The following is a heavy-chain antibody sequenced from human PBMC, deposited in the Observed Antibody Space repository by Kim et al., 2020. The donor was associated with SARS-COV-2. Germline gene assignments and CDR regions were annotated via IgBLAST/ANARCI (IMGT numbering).Heavy chain of an antibody. J-gene: IGHJ4*02. CDR2: SGST. Sequence: SGSTNYNPSLKSRVTISVDTSKNQFSLKLSSVTAADTAVYYCARGVGNTVWGQGTLVTVSS. V-gene: IGHV4-34*01. D-gene: IGHD1-26*01. CDR3: ARGVGNTV.